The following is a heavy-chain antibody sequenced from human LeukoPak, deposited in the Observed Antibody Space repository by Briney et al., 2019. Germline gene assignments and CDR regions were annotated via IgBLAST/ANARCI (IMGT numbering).Heavy chain of an antibody. Sequence: GGSLRLSCAASGFAVGSNYMSWVRQAPGEGLEWVSVIYSGGSTYYADSVKVRFTISRDNSKNTLYLQMNSLRAEDTAVYYCARGSEGYCSGGSCSLRYWGQGALVTVSS. J-gene: IGHJ4*02. CDR2: IYSGGST. CDR1: GFAVGSNY. CDR3: ARGSEGYCSGGSCSLRY. D-gene: IGHD2-15*01. V-gene: IGHV3-66*01.